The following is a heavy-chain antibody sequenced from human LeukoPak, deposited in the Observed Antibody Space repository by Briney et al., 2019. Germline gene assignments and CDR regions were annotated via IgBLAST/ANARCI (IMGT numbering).Heavy chain of an antibody. CDR1: GFTFSSYW. D-gene: IGHD2-15*01. Sequence: PGGSLRLSCAASGFTFSSYWMSWVRQAPGKGLEWVANIKQDGSEKFYVDSVKGRFTISRDNAKSSLYLQMNSLRVEDTTVYYCARVRAAATDYWGQGTLVTVSS. CDR3: ARVRAAATDY. CDR2: IKQDGSEK. J-gene: IGHJ4*02. V-gene: IGHV3-7*01.